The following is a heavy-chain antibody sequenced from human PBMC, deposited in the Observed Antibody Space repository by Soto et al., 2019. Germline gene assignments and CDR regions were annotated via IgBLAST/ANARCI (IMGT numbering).Heavy chain of an antibody. Sequence: QVQLVQSGAEVKKPGASVKVSCKASGYTFTSYGISWVRQAPGQGLEWMGWISAYNGNTNYAQNLQGRVTMTTDTSTSTAYMELRSLRSDDTAVYYCARDKKGYCSSNSCFNWFDPWGQGTLVTVSS. D-gene: IGHD2-2*01. CDR1: GYTFTSYG. J-gene: IGHJ5*02. CDR3: ARDKKGYCSSNSCFNWFDP. CDR2: ISAYNGNT. V-gene: IGHV1-18*01.